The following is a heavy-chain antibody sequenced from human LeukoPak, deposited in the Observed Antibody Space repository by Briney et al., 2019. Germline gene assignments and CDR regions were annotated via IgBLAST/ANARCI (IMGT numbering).Heavy chain of an antibody. CDR2: IYYSGST. V-gene: IGHV4-30-4*08. Sequence: SETLSLTCTVSGGSISSDDYYWSWIRQPPGKGLEWIGYIYYSGSTNYKPSLKSRVTISVDTSKNQFSLQLRSVTAADTAVYYCASFLYYDSSGYYPTLYYYYMDVWGKGTTVTVSS. CDR1: GGSISSDDYY. J-gene: IGHJ6*03. CDR3: ASFLYYDSSGYYPTLYYYYMDV. D-gene: IGHD3-22*01.